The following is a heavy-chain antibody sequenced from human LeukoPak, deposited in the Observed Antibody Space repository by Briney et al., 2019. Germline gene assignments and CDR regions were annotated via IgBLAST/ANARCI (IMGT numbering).Heavy chain of an antibody. V-gene: IGHV1-69*01. D-gene: IGHD1-7*01. CDR2: IIPIFGTA. CDR1: GGTFSSYA. J-gene: IGHJ5*02. Sequence: GSSVKVSCKASGGTFSSYAISWVRQAPGQGLEWMGGIIPIFGTANYAQKFQGRVTITADESTSTAYMELSSLRSEDTAVYYCARDFGITGTTWIFAPPPWGQGTLVTVSS. CDR3: ARDFGITGTTWIFAPPP.